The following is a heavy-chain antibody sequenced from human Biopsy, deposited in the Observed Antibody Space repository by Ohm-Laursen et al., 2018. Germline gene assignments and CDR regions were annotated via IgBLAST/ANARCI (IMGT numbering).Heavy chain of an antibody. J-gene: IGHJ4*02. D-gene: IGHD6-19*01. Sequence: SVKVSCKASGYSFTSYYMHWVRQAPGQGLEWMGMINPSGSTTSYPQLFQGRVTMTRDTSKSTVYMELSSLRSADSAVYFCARNTGWYGDLYYFGYWGQGTLVTVSS. V-gene: IGHV1-46*01. CDR1: GYSFTSYY. CDR2: INPSGSTT. CDR3: ARNTGWYGDLYYFGY.